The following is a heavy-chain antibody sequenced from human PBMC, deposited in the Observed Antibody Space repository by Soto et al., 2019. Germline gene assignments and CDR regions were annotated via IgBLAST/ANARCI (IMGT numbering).Heavy chain of an antibody. J-gene: IGHJ6*02. CDR1: GFTFTRSA. CDR2: IVVGSGDT. V-gene: IGHV1-58*01. D-gene: IGHD6-13*01. Sequence: SVKVSCKASGFTFTRSAVQWVRQARGQRLERIGWIVVGSGDTNSAQKFQERVTITRDMSTSISYIELSSLRSEDTAVYYCAATIIAAVGTGHYYGMDVWGQGTTVTVSS. CDR3: AATIIAAVGTGHYYGMDV.